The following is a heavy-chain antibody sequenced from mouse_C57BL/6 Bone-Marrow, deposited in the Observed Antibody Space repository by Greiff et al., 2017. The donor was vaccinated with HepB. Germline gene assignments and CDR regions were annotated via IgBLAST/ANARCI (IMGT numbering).Heavy chain of an antibody. CDR2: INYDGSST. J-gene: IGHJ2*01. CDR3: ARDLDYFDY. V-gene: IGHV5-16*01. Sequence: EVKLMESEGGLVQPGSSMKLSCTASGFTFSDYYMAWVRQVPEKGLEWVANINYDGSSTYYLDSLKSRFIISRDNAQNILYLQMSSLKSEDTATYYCARDLDYFDYWGQGTTLTVSS. CDR1: GFTFSDYY.